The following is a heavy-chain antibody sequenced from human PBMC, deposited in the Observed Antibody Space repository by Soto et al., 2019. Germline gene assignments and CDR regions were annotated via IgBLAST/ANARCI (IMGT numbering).Heavy chain of an antibody. Sequence: SVKVSCKASGGTFSSYAISWVRQAPGQGLEWMGGIIPIFGTANYAQKFQGRVTITADKSTSTAYMELSSLRSEDTAVYYCARPSGSYRYYFDYCGQGTLVTVSS. CDR1: GGTFSSYA. CDR3: ARPSGSYRYYFDY. D-gene: IGHD1-26*01. V-gene: IGHV1-69*06. J-gene: IGHJ4*02. CDR2: IIPIFGTA.